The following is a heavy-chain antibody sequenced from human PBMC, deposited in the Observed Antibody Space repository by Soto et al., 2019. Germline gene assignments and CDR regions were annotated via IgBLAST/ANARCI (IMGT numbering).Heavy chain of an antibody. J-gene: IGHJ5*02. V-gene: IGHV3-33*01. CDR1: GFTFSSYG. CDR2: IWYDGSNK. D-gene: IGHD5-12*01. CDR3: ARDPKRGYSGYESIPHWFDP. Sequence: HPGGSLRLSCAASGFTFSSYGMHWVRQAPGKGLEWVAVIWYDGSNKYYADSVKGRFTISRDNSKNTLYLQMNSLRAEDTAVYYCARDPKRGYSGYESIPHWFDPWGQGTLVTVSS.